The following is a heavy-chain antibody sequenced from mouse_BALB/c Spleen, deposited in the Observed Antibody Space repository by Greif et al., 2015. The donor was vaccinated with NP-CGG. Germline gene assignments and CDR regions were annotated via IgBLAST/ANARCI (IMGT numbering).Heavy chain of an antibody. CDR1: GYTFSSYW. CDR3: AGGEYGNLYAMDY. V-gene: IGHV1-9*01. D-gene: IGHD2-10*02. Sequence: QVQLQQPGAELMKPGASVKISCKATGYTFSSYWIEWVKQRPGHGLEWIGGILPGSGSTNYNEKFKGKATFTADTSSNTAYMQLSSPTSEDSAVYYCAGGEYGNLYAMDYWGQGTSVTVSS. J-gene: IGHJ4*01. CDR2: ILPGSGST.